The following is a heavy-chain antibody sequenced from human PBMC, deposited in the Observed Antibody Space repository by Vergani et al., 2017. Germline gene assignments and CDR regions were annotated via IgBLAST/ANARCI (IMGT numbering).Heavy chain of an antibody. CDR2: IIPIFGTA. V-gene: IGHV1-69*01. CDR1: GGTFSSYA. J-gene: IGHJ6*03. CDR3: AKCRVGRAARPSDHYYYYMDV. Sequence: QVQLVQSGAEVKKPGSSVKVSCKASGGTFSSYAISWVRQAPGQGLEWMGGIIPIFGTANYAQKFQGRVTITADESTSTAYMELSSLRSEDTAVYYCAKCRVGRAARPSDHYYYYMDVWGKGTTVTVSS. D-gene: IGHD6-6*01.